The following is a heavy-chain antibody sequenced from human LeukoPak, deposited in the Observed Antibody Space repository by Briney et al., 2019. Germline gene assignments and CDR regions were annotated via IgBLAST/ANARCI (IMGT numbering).Heavy chain of an antibody. CDR1: GGSIGSSSYY. CDR3: ARHELGVVGLLVDNWFDP. J-gene: IGHJ5*02. D-gene: IGHD2-8*02. V-gene: IGHV4-39*01. Sequence: TPSETLSLTCTVSGGSIGSSSYYWGWIRQPPGKGLEWIGSIYYSGSTYYNPSLKSRVTISVDTSKNQFSLKLSSVTAADTAVYYCARHELGVVGLLVDNWFDPWGQGTLVTVSS. CDR2: IYYSGST.